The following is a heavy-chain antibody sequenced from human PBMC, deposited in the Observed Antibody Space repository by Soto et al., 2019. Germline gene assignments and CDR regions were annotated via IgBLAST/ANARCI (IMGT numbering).Heavy chain of an antibody. CDR1: GGTFSSYA. Sequence: SVKVSCKASGGTFSSYAISWVRQAPGQGLEWMGGIIPIFATANYAQKFQGRVTITADESTSTAYMDLSSLKSEDTAMYYCARGGNCSSTSCYIPPHYYYYDMDVWAKGPRSPSP. CDR3: ARGGNCSSTSCYIPPHYYYYDMDV. V-gene: IGHV1-69*13. J-gene: IGHJ6*02. D-gene: IGHD2-2*02. CDR2: IIPIFATA.